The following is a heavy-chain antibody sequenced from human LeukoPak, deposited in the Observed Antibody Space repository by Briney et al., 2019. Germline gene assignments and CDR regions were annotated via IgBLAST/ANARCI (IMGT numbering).Heavy chain of an antibody. V-gene: IGHV3-23*01. CDR1: GFTFSNSA. Sequence: GGSLRLSCAASGFTFSNSAMTWVRQAPGKGLEWVSAISGSGGSTYYADSVKGRFTISRDNSKNTLYLQMNSLRAEDTAVYYCANYDILTGCFDYWGQGTLVTVSS. D-gene: IGHD3-9*01. CDR2: ISGSGGST. CDR3: ANYDILTGCFDY. J-gene: IGHJ4*02.